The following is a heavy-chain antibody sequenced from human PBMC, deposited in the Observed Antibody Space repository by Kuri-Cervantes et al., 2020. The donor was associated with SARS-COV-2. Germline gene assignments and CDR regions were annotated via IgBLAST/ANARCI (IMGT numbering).Heavy chain of an antibody. V-gene: IGHV3-49*04. J-gene: IGHJ5*02. CDR3: ARANGGSYRGWFDP. D-gene: IGHD1-26*01. CDR1: GFTFGDYA. Sequence: GESLKISCTASGFTFGDYAMSWVRQAPGKGLEWVGFIRSKAYGGTTEYAASVKGRFTISRDDSKSIAYLQMNSLKTEDTAVYYCARANGGSYRGWFDPWGQGTLVTVSS. CDR2: IRSKAYGGTT.